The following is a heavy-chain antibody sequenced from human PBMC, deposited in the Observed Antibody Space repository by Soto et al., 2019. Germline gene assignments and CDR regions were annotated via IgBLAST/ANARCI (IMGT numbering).Heavy chain of an antibody. CDR1: GGSISNFY. D-gene: IGHD5-18*01. CDR3: ARHMDTPLCMDV. V-gene: IGHV4-59*08. CDR2: IYNSGST. J-gene: IGHJ6*02. Sequence: SETLSLTCTVSGGSISNFYWSWIRQPPGKGLEWIGYIYNSGSTNYSPSLKSRVTISLDTSKNQFSLKLTSVTAADTAIYYCARHMDTPLCMDVWGQGTTVTVSS.